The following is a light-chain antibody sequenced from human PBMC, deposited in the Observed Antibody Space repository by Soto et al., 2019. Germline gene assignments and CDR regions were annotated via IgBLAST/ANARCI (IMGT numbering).Light chain of an antibody. V-gene: IGKV3-11*01. Sequence: EMVLTQSPATLSLSPGESATHSCRASQSVSSYLAWYQQKPGQAPRLLIYDASNRATGIPARFSGSGSGTDFTLTISSLEPEDFAVYYCQQRSNWRWTFGQGTKVEIK. CDR2: DAS. J-gene: IGKJ1*01. CDR1: QSVSSY. CDR3: QQRSNWRWT.